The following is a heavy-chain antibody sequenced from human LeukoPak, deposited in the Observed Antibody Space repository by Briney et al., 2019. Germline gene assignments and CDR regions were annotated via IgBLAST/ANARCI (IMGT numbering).Heavy chain of an antibody. CDR2: VYYTGST. Sequence: SETLSLTCIVSGDSLSSNKYYWGWIRQSPGKGLEWIGSVYYTGSTYSNPSLKSRVTISVDTSKNQFSLKLSSVTAADTAVYYCARNYGSGSYSADYYYYYMDVWGKGTTVTVSS. CDR3: ARNYGSGSYSADYYYYYMDV. CDR1: GDSLSSNKYY. J-gene: IGHJ6*03. D-gene: IGHD3-10*01. V-gene: IGHV4-39*07.